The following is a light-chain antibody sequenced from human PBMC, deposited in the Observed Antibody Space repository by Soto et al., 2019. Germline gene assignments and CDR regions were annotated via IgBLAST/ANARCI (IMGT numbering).Light chain of an antibody. J-gene: IGLJ1*01. CDR2: STN. CDR1: SSNIGRDA. Sequence: QPVLTQPPSASGTPGQRVTISCSGGSSNIGRDAVNWYQLLPGTAPKLLIYSTNQRPSGVPDRFSASKSGTSASLAISGLQSEDEADYYCVAWDDSLIGYVFGTGTKVTVL. V-gene: IGLV1-44*01. CDR3: VAWDDSLIGYV.